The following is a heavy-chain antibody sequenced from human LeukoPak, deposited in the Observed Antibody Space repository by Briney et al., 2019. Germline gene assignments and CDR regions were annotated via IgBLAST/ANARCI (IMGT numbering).Heavy chain of an antibody. J-gene: IGHJ6*03. V-gene: IGHV3-74*01. CDR1: GFTFSSYW. CDR3: ARDNYDSSGYYWDYYYYYYMDV. D-gene: IGHD3-22*01. Sequence: PGGSLRLSCAASGFTFSSYWMHWVRHAPGKGLVWVSCINSDGSSTSYADSVKGRFTISRDNAKNTLYLQMNSLRAEDTAVYYCARDNYDSSGYYWDYYYYYYMDVWGKGTTVTVSS. CDR2: INSDGSST.